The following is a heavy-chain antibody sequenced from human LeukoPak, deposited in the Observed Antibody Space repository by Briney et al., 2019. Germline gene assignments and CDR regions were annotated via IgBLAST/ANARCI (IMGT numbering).Heavy chain of an antibody. Sequence: PGGSLRLSCAASGSGFTFNNYWMHSVRQAPGKGLVWASRINGDGSTTSYADSVRGRFTIARDNAKNTLYLQMNSLRAEDTAVYYCATLISGWSLYWGQGTLVTVSS. CDR2: INGDGSTT. CDR1: GSGFTFNNYW. D-gene: IGHD6-19*01. CDR3: ATLISGWSLY. J-gene: IGHJ4*02. V-gene: IGHV3-74*01.